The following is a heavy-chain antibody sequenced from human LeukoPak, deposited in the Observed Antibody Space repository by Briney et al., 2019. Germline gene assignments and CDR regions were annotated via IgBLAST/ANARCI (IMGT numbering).Heavy chain of an antibody. CDR2: IIPIFGTA. CDR3: ARILSSSWYEYFHH. CDR1: GGTFSNYA. V-gene: IGHV1-69*13. J-gene: IGHJ1*01. Sequence: PVKVSCKASGGTFSNYAISWVRQAPGQGLEWMGAIIPIFGTANYAQKFQGRVTITADESTSTAYMELSSLRSEDTAVYYCARILSSSWYEYFHHWGQGTLVTVSS. D-gene: IGHD6-19*01.